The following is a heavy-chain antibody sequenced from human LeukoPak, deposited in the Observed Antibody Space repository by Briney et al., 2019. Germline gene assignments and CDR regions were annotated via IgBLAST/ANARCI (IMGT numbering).Heavy chain of an antibody. J-gene: IGHJ4*02. CDR1: GGSFSGCY. V-gene: IGHV4-34*01. D-gene: IGHD3-9*01. Sequence: PSETLSLTCAVYGGSFSGCYWSWLRQPPGKGLEWIGEINHSGSTNYNPSLKSRVTISVDTSKNQFSLKLSSVTAADTAVYYCARIGYDILTGYYPLDYWGQGTLVTVSS. CDR2: INHSGST. CDR3: ARIGYDILTGYYPLDY.